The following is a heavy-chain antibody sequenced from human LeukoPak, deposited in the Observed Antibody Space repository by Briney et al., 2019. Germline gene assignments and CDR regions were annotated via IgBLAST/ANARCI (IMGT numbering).Heavy chain of an antibody. J-gene: IGHJ2*01. CDR2: INHSGST. CDR1: GGSFSGYY. D-gene: IGHD4-17*01. V-gene: IGHV4-34*01. CDR3: ARVDGDYVEGVRELLGYFDL. Sequence: PSETLSLTCAVYGGSFSGYYWSWIRQPPGKGLEWIGEINHSGSTNYNPSLKSRVTISVDTSKNQFSLKLSSVTAADTAVYYCARVDGDYVEGVRELLGYFDLWGRGTLVTVSS.